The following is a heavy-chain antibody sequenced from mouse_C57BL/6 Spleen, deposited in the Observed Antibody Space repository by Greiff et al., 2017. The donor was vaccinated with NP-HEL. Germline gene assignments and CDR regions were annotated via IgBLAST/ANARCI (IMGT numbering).Heavy chain of an antibody. V-gene: IGHV1-82*01. D-gene: IGHD4-1*01. CDR2: IYPGDGDT. CDR1: GYAFSSSW. Sequence: VKLMESGPELVKPGASVKISCKASGYAFSSSWMNWVKQRPGKGLEWIGRIYPGDGDTNYNGKFKGKATLTADKSSSTAYMQLSSLTSEDSAVYFCARSRTGTGYFDVWGTGTTVTVSS. J-gene: IGHJ1*03. CDR3: ARSRTGTGYFDV.